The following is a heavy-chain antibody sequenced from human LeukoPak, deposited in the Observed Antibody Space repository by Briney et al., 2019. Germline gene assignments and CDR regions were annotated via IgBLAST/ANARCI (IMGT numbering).Heavy chain of an antibody. CDR2: IYYSGST. V-gene: IGHV4-59*01. CDR1: GGSISSYY. CDR3: ARYSNYGDYYYYYMGV. D-gene: IGHD4-11*01. J-gene: IGHJ6*03. Sequence: PSETLSLTCAVDGGSISSYYWSWIRQPPGKGLKWIGYIYYSGSTNYNPSLKSRVTISVDTSKNQFSLKLSSVTAADTAVYYCARYSNYGDYYYYYMGVWGKGTTVTVSS.